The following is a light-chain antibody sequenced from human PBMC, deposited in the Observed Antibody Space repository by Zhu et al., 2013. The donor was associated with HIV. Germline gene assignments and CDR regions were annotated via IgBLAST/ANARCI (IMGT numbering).Light chain of an antibody. CDR1: SSDVGTYNY. CDR3: TSYTTKNIV. CDR2: DVN. J-gene: IGLJ3*02. V-gene: IGLV2-14*03. Sequence: QSALTQPASLSGSPGQSITISCTGTSSDVGTYNYVSWYQLHPGKAPKLIIYDVNKRPSGVPDRFSGSKSGNTASLTISGLQPEDEAYYYCTSYTTKNIVFGGGTKLTVL.